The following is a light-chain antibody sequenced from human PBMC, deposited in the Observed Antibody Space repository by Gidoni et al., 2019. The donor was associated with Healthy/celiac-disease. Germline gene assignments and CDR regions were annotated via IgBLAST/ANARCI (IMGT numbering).Light chain of an antibody. CDR1: QSISRY. CDR2: DAS. J-gene: IGKJ5*01. CDR3: QQSDSTPAT. Sequence: DIQMTQPPSSLSASVGERFTITCRGSQSISRYLNWYQQKPGKAPKLLIYDASSLQSGVPSRFSGSGYGTDFTLTISSLQPEDFATYYCQQSDSTPATFGQXTRLEIK. V-gene: IGKV1-39*01.